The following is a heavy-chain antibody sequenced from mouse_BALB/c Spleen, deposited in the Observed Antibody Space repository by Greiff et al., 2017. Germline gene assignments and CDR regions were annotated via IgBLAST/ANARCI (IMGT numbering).Heavy chain of an antibody. V-gene: IGHV1S41*01. CDR2: IAPGSGST. CDR1: GYTFTSYW. CDR3: ARVGITTHYFDY. J-gene: IGHJ2*01. D-gene: IGHD1-1*01. Sequence: DLVKPGASVKLSCKASGYTFTSYWINWIKQRPGQGLEWIGRIAPGSGSTYYTEMFKGKATLTVDTSSITSYIQLSSLSSEDSAVYFCARVGITTHYFDYWGQGTTLTVSS.